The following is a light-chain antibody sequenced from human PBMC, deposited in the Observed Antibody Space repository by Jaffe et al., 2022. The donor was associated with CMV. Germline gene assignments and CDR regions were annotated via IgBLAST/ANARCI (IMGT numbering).Light chain of an antibody. CDR1: QSVSSNY. V-gene: IGKV3-20*01. CDR3: QQYGNSPFT. CDR2: GAS. J-gene: IGKJ3*01. Sequence: EIVLTQSPGTLSLSPGERATLSCRASQSVSSNYLTWYQQRPGQAPRLLIYGASSRATGIPDRFSGSGSGTDFTLTISRLEPEDFAVYYCQQYGNSPFTFGPGTKVDMK.